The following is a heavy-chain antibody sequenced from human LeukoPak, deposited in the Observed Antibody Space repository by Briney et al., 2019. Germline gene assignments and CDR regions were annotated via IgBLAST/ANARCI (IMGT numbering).Heavy chain of an antibody. CDR3: ARRSSSGWSDNWFDP. D-gene: IGHD6-19*01. J-gene: IGHJ5*02. Sequence: SETLSLTCTVSGYSISSGYYWGWIRQPPGKGLEWIGSIYHSGSTYYNPSLKSRVTISVDTSKNQFSLKLSSATAADTAVYYCARRSSSGWSDNWFDPWGQGTLVTVSS. CDR1: GYSISSGYY. CDR2: IYHSGST. V-gene: IGHV4-38-2*02.